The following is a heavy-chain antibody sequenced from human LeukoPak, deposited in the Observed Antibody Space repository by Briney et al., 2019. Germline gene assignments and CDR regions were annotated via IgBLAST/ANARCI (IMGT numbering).Heavy chain of an antibody. J-gene: IGHJ3*02. CDR2: INTDGSSI. V-gene: IGHV3-74*01. CDR3: ARDRATVTTSDAFDI. D-gene: IGHD4-17*01. CDR1: GFTFSSYW. Sequence: RPGGSLRLSCAASGFTFSSYWMHWVRQAPGKGLVWVSRINTDGSSIRHADSVKGRFTISRDNAKNTLYLQMNSLRAEDTAVYYCARDRATVTTSDAFDIWGQGTMVTVSS.